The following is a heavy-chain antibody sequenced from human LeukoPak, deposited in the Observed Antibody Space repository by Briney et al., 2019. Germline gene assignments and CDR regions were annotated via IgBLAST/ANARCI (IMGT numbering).Heavy chain of an antibody. CDR2: ISGSGTNT. Sequence: GGSLRLSCAASEFTLSSYAMTWVRQAPGKGLEWVSAISGSGTNTYYSGSVRGRFTISRDNSNNRLYLQMNSVRVEDTAMYFCAKDTAVILTAPFDSWGQGTLVTVSS. J-gene: IGHJ4*02. CDR1: EFTLSSYA. D-gene: IGHD2-21*01. CDR3: AKDTAVILTAPFDS. V-gene: IGHV3-23*01.